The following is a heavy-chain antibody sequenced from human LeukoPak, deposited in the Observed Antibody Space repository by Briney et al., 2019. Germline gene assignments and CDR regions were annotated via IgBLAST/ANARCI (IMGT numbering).Heavy chain of an antibody. V-gene: IGHV3-30*02. Sequence: GGSLRLSCAASGFTFSSYGMHWVRQAPGKGLEWVAFIRYDGSNKYYADSVKGRFTISRDNSKNTLYLQMNSLRAEDTAVYYCAKESHNQNYYDSSGQLDYWGQGTLVTVSS. CDR2: IRYDGSNK. CDR1: GFTFSSYG. D-gene: IGHD3-22*01. CDR3: AKESHNQNYYDSSGQLDY. J-gene: IGHJ4*02.